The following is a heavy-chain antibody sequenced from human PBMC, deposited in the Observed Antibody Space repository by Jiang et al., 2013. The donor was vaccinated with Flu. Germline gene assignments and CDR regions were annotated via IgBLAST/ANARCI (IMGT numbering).Heavy chain of an antibody. CDR2: IEQDGSEK. CDR1: GYW. J-gene: IGHJ4*02. V-gene: IGHV3-7*01. D-gene: IGHD6-13*01. Sequence: GYWMSWVRQAPGKGLEWVANIEQDGSEKYYVDSVKGRFTISRDNAKNSLYLQMNSLRAEDTAVYYCAREKSNSWSRGAFDYWGQGTLVTVSS. CDR3: AREKSNSWSRGAFDY.